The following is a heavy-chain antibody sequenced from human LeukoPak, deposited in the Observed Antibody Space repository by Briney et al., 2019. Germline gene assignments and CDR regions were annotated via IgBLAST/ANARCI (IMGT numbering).Heavy chain of an antibody. CDR1: GGSISSGDYY. CDR3: ARDQGSSGAVDAFDI. J-gene: IGHJ3*02. Sequence: SETLSLTCTVSGGSISSGDYYWSWIRQPPGKGLEWIGYIYYSGSTYYNPSLKSRFTISVDTSKNQFSLKLSSVTAADTAVYYCARDQGSSGAVDAFDIWGQGTMVTVSS. V-gene: IGHV4-30-4*01. CDR2: IYYSGST. D-gene: IGHD3-22*01.